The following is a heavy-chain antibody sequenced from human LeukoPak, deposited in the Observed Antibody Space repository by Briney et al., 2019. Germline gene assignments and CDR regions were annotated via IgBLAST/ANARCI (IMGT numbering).Heavy chain of an antibody. Sequence: KPSETLSLTCTVSGGSISSFYWSWIRQPPGKGLEWIGYIYYSGSTNYNPSLKGRVTISVDTSKNQFSLKLSSVTAADTAVCYCARHGTSGTNLNWFDPWGQGTLVTVSS. J-gene: IGHJ5*02. D-gene: IGHD1-1*01. V-gene: IGHV4-59*01. CDR1: GGSISSFY. CDR3: ARHGTSGTNLNWFDP. CDR2: IYYSGST.